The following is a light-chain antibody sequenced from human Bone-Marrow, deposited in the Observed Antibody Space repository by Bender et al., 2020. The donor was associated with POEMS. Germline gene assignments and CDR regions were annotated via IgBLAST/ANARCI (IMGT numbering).Light chain of an antibody. V-gene: IGLV3-25*03. Sequence: SFELTQPPSVSVSPGQTARITCSGDPLTGQYAFWYQQKPGQAPVLVMYKDSERPSGIPERFSGSSSGTTVTLTISGVQAEDEADYYCQSQDTSETYDVFGTGTKVTVL. CDR2: KDS. J-gene: IGLJ1*01. CDR1: PLTGQY. CDR3: QSQDTSETYDV.